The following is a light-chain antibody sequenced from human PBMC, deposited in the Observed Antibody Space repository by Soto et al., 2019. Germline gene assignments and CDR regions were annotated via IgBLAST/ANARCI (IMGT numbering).Light chain of an antibody. J-gene: IGKJ3*01. CDR1: QSISSY. CDR3: QQSYSRATSA. CDR2: AAS. Sequence: DSQMTQSPSSLSASVGDRVTITCRASQSISSYLYWYQQKPGKAPKRLIYAASSLQSGVPSRFSGSGSGTDFTLTISSLQPEDFATFYCQQSYSRATSAFGPGTKVDIK. V-gene: IGKV1-39*01.